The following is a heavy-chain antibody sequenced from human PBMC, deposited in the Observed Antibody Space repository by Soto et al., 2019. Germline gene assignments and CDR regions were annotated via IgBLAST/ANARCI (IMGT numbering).Heavy chain of an antibody. CDR3: TRGASGYGNFDY. Sequence: EVQLVESGGGVVQPGGSLRLSCATSGFSFSTWMHWVRQAPGKGLEWLSRINSDGSSISYADSVKGRFIVSRDNAKNTLYLQINSLTAEDTAVYYCTRGASGYGNFDYWGQGVLLTVSS. J-gene: IGHJ4*02. V-gene: IGHV3-74*01. D-gene: IGHD5-12*01. CDR2: INSDGSSI. CDR1: GFSFSTW.